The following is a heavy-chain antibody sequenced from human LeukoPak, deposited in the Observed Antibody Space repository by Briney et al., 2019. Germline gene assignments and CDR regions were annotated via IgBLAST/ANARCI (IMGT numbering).Heavy chain of an antibody. Sequence: TSETLSLTCTVSGASINNYYWSWIRQPPGKGLEWIGYIYNSGSTNYNPSLKSRVTMSVDTSKNHFSVKLSSVTAADTAVYYCARHYRGLDYWGQGTLATVSS. J-gene: IGHJ4*02. D-gene: IGHD4-23*01. V-gene: IGHV4-59*01. CDR3: ARHYRGLDY. CDR1: GASINNYY. CDR2: IYNSGST.